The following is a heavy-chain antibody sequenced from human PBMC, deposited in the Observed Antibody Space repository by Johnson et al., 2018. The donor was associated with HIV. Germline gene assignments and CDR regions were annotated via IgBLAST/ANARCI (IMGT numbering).Heavy chain of an antibody. J-gene: IGHJ3*02. CDR1: GFSFSNYG. Sequence: QVQLVESGGGVVQPGRSQRLSCAASGFSFSNYGMHWVRQAPGKGLEWVAVISYDGSNKYYADSVKGRFTISRDNAKNSLYLQMNSLRAEDTAVYYCAREGVWVKAFDIWGQGTMVTVSS. V-gene: IGHV3-30*03. D-gene: IGHD1-26*01. CDR3: AREGVWVKAFDI. CDR2: ISYDGSNK.